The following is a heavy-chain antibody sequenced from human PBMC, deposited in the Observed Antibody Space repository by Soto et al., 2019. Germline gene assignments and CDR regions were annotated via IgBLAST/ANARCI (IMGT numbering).Heavy chain of an antibody. CDR1: GYSFTSYW. V-gene: IGHV5-10-1*01. D-gene: IGHD2-15*01. Sequence: GESLKISCKGSGYSFTSYWISWVRQMPGKGLEWMGRIDPSDSYTNYSPSFQGHVTISADKSISTAYLQWSSLKASDTAMYYCARGVVAAATGRDYYYYGMDVWGQGTTVTVSS. CDR2: IDPSDSYT. CDR3: ARGVVAAATGRDYYYYGMDV. J-gene: IGHJ6*02.